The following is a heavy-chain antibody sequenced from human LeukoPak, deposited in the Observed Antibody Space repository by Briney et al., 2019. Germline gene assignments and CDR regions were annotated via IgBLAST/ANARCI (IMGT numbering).Heavy chain of an antibody. V-gene: IGHV4-59*08. J-gene: IGHJ4*02. CDR2: IYYSGST. D-gene: IGHD6-19*01. CDR3: AKALESSYWSHDS. Sequence: PSETLSLTCTVSGGSISSYYWSWIRQSPGKGLEWMGYIYYSGSTNYNPSLKSRVTISLDTSKNQFSLKLSSVTAADTAVYYCAKALESSYWSHDSWGQGTLVTVSS. CDR1: GGSISSYY.